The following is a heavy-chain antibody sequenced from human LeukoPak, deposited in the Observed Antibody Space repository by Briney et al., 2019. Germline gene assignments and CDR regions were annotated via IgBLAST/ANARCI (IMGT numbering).Heavy chain of an antibody. Sequence: GGSLMIPCKGFGYTFTSYWIGWVRQMPGEGLEWMGVIFPGDSDTRCSPSFQGQVTMSADTSISTTYLQWSSLKASDTAMYYCASPSSGRWLQYDDAFDIWGQGTMVTVSS. V-gene: IGHV5-51*01. D-gene: IGHD5-24*01. CDR3: ASPSSGRWLQYDDAFDI. CDR2: IFPGDSDT. J-gene: IGHJ3*02. CDR1: GYTFTSYW.